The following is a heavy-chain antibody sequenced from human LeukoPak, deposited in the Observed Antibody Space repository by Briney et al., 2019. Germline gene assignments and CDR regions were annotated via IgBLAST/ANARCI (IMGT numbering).Heavy chain of an antibody. CDR1: GGSISSGGYY. D-gene: IGHD2-2*02. CDR3: ARHYQLLYDDAFDI. CDR2: IYYSGST. V-gene: IGHV4-39*01. J-gene: IGHJ3*02. Sequence: SETLPLTCTVSGGSISSGGYYWSWIRQPPGKGLEWIGSIYYSGSTYYNPSLKSRVTISVDTSKNQFSLKLSSVTAADTAVYYCARHYQLLYDDAFDIWGQGTMVTVSS.